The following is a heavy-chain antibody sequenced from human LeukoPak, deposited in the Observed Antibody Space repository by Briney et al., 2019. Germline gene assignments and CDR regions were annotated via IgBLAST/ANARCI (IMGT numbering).Heavy chain of an antibody. CDR1: GFTFSSYA. D-gene: IGHD4-17*01. CDR3: AKRSSGGDYGGYYFDY. V-gene: IGHV3-23*01. CDR2: FSGSGGST. Sequence: QPGGSLRLSCAASGFTFSSYAMSWVRQAPGKGLEWVSAFSGSGGSTYYADSVKGRFTISRDNSKNTLYLQMNSLRAEDTAVYYCAKRSSGGDYGGYYFDYWGQGTLVTVSS. J-gene: IGHJ4*02.